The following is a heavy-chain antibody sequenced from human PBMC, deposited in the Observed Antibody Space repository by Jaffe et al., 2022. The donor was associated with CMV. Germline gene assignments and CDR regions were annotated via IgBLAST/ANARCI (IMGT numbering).Heavy chain of an antibody. J-gene: IGHJ6*03. CDR3: ARGAVVVAATFYYYYYMDV. CDR1: GGSFSGYY. CDR2: INHSGST. V-gene: IGHV4-34*01. D-gene: IGHD2-15*01. Sequence: QVQLQQWGAGLLKPSETLSLTCAVYGGSFSGYYWSWIRQPPGKGLEWIGEINHSGSTNYNPSLKSRVTISVDTSKNQFSLKLSSVTAADTAVYYCARGAVVVAATFYYYYYMDVWGKGTTVTVSS.